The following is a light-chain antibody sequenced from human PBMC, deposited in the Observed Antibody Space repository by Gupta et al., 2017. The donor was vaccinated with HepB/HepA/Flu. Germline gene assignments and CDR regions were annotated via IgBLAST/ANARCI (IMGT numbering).Light chain of an antibody. J-gene: IGKJ3*01. CDR1: QNIDTY. CDR2: AAS. Sequence: DIQITQSPSSLSASVGDRVTITCRASQNIDTYLNWFQQKSGKAPKFLIYAASNLQNGVPSRFSRTGSGTDFTLTISSLQPEEFPTSYSQQTDSTPSTFGHGTTV. V-gene: IGKV1-39*01. CDR3: QQTDSTPST.